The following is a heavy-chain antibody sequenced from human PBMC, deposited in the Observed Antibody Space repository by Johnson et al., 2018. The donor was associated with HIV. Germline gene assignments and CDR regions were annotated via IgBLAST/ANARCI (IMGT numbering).Heavy chain of an antibody. CDR1: GFTFSDYY. D-gene: IGHD3-3*01. J-gene: IGHJ3*01. CDR3: ARDRVRDAFDV. CDR2: ISSSGSAI. V-gene: IGHV3-11*04. Sequence: QVQLVESGGGLVQPGGSLRLSCTASGFTFSDYYMNWIRQAPGKGLEWVSYISSSGSAIYYAGSVKGRFTISRDNAKNSLFLQMNSLRAEDTAVYYCARDRVRDAFDVWGQGTMVTVSS.